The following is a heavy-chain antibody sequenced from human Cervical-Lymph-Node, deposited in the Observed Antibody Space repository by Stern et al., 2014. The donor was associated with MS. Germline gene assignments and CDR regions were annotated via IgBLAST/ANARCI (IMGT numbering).Heavy chain of an antibody. V-gene: IGHV2-70*01. J-gene: IGHJ5*02. CDR3: ARTVWGSRRYVVWFDP. D-gene: IGHD3-16*02. CDR2: NEVDDDK. Sequence: QATLSESGPALVKPTQTLTLTCTFSGFSLSTNGMCVSWIRQPPGKALAWLELNEVDDDKYYSTSLRTRLTISKDTSKNQVVLTMTNMDPVDTATYYCARTVWGSRRYVVWFDPWGQGTLVTVSS. CDR1: GFSLSTNGMC.